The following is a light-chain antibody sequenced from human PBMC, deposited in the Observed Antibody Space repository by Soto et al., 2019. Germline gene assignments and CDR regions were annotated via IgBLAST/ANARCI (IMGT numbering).Light chain of an antibody. J-gene: IGKJ1*01. CDR2: TAS. CDR1: QSVSDY. V-gene: IGKV3-15*01. CDR3: QQYSNWPRT. Sequence: EIVMTQSPATLSVSPGERATLSCRASQSVSDYLACYQQTPGQPPRLLIYTASTTATGIPARFSGSGSGTEFTLTISSLQSEDFAVYYCQQYSNWPRTFGQGTRVEIK.